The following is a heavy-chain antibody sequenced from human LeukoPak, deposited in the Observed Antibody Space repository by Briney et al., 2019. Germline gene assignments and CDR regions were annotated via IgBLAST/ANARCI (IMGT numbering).Heavy chain of an antibody. CDR1: GFTFSSFA. J-gene: IGHJ3*02. Sequence: GGSLRLSCAASGFTFSSFALSWVRQAPGRGLEWVSGVSYTRIATYYADSVKGRFTISRDDSQNILYLQMNGLRAEDTAVYFCAKAFREFGTSSSYSSFDTWGQGTMVTVSS. D-gene: IGHD5-18*01. CDR2: VSYTRIAT. V-gene: IGHV3-23*05. CDR3: AKAFREFGTSSSYSSFDT.